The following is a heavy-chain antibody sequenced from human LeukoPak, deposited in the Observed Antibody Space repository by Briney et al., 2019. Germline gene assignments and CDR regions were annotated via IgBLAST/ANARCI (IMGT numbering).Heavy chain of an antibody. CDR1: GFTFSSSW. Sequence: GGSLRLSCAASGFTFSSSWMSWVRQAPGKGLQWVANIKQDGSEKHYVDSVKGRFTISRDNAKKALYLQMNSLRAGDTAVYYCAKALQSGVTGTTGAFDIWGQGTMVTVSS. D-gene: IGHD1-20*01. V-gene: IGHV3-7*03. J-gene: IGHJ3*02. CDR3: AKALQSGVTGTTGAFDI. CDR2: IKQDGSEK.